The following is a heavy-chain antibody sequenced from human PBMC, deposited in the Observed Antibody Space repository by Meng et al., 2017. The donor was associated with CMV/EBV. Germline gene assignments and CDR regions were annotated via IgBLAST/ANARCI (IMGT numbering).Heavy chain of an antibody. D-gene: IGHD3-9*01. Sequence: ELGPGRVNPSETMSHTCSVLGWSISSSSWYWGWIRHAQGKGLDWIGSNYYSGSTYYTPALKSRVTISVDTSKNQFSLKLSSVTAADTAVYYCARYFAGGPWGQGTLVTVSS. CDR1: GWSISSSSWY. CDR3: ARYFAGGP. V-gene: IGHV4-39*07. J-gene: IGHJ5*02. CDR2: NYYSGST.